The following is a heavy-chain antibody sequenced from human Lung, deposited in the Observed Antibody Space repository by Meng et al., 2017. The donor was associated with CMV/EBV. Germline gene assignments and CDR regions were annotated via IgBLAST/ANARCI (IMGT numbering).Heavy chain of an antibody. CDR2: IYYSGST. V-gene: IGHV4-31*03. CDR1: GGSISSGGYY. Sequence: LXCTVSGGSISSGGYYWSWIRQHPGKGLEWIGYIYYSGSTYYNPSLKSRVTIPVDTPKNQFSLKLSSVTAADTAVYYCARTHDSSGYFLFDYWGQGXLVTVSS. J-gene: IGHJ4*02. D-gene: IGHD3-22*01. CDR3: ARTHDSSGYFLFDY.